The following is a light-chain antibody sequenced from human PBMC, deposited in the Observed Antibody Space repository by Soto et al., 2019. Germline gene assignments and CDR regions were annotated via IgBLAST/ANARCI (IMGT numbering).Light chain of an antibody. CDR2: DAS. J-gene: IGKJ3*01. CDR3: QQYNSFSGVT. V-gene: IGKV1-5*01. Sequence: DIQMTQSPSTLSASVGDRVTITCRASQSISTWLAWYQQKPGKAPKLLIYDASILESGVPSRFSGSGSGTEFTLTIISLQPDDFATYDCQQYNSFSGVTFGPGTKVDI. CDR1: QSISTW.